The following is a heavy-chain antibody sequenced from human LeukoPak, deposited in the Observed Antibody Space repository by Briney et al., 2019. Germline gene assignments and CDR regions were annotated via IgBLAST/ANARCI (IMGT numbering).Heavy chain of an antibody. CDR3: ARDVSGWSYFDY. Sequence: GASVKVSCKVSGYTFSSYGISWVRQAPGQGLEWMGWISGYNGNTNYAQKLQGRVTMTTDTSTSTAYMELRSLRSDDTAVYYCARDVSGWSYFDYWGQGTLVTVSS. D-gene: IGHD6-19*01. J-gene: IGHJ4*02. CDR1: GYTFSSYG. V-gene: IGHV1-18*04. CDR2: ISGYNGNT.